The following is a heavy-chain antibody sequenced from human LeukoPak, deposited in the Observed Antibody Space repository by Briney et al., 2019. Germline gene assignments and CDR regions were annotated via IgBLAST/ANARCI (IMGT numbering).Heavy chain of an antibody. Sequence: PGGSLRLSCAASGFTFSSYGMRWVRQAPGNGQEWVSGISGGGVGTYYGDSVKGRFTIARDNSKNTLYLQMNSLIAEDTAVYYCVKQEDSSSSWNYWGQGTLVTVSS. J-gene: IGHJ4*02. CDR1: GFTFSSYG. CDR2: ISGGGVGT. CDR3: VKQEDSSSSWNY. D-gene: IGHD6-13*01. V-gene: IGHV3-23*01.